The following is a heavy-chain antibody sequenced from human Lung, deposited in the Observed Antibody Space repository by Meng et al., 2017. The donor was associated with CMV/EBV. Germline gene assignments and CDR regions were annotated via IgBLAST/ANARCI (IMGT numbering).Heavy chain of an antibody. D-gene: IGHD2-2*01. CDR2: IRSKANSYAT. V-gene: IGHV3-73*01. J-gene: IGHJ6*02. Sequence: GGSLRLSXAASGFTFSGSAMHWVRQASGKGLEWVGRIRSKANSYATAYAASVKGRFTISRDDSKNTAYLQMNSLKTEDTAVYYCTRRGEGPADMFNDIDVWGQGTTVTISS. CDR3: TRRGEGPADMFNDIDV. CDR1: GFTFSGSA.